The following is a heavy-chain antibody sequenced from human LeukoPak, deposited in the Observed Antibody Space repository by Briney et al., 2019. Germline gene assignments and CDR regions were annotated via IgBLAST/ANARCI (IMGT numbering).Heavy chain of an antibody. CDR2: ISYDGSNK. CDR3: ARLGTVTAHFDY. Sequence: GGSLRLSCAASGFTFSSYGMHWVRQAPGKGLEWVAVISYDGSNKYYADSVKGRFTISRDNSKNTLYLQMNSLRAEDTAVYYCARLGTVTAHFDYWGQGTLVTVSS. V-gene: IGHV3-30*03. CDR1: GFTFSSYG. J-gene: IGHJ4*02. D-gene: IGHD2-21*02.